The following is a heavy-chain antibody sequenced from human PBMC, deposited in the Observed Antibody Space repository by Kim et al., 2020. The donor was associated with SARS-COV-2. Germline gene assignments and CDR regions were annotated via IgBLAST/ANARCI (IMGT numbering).Heavy chain of an antibody. CDR2: ISWNSGSI. J-gene: IGHJ4*01. CDR3: AKDILLDGSGSYPEGFD. D-gene: IGHD3-10*01. V-gene: IGHV3-9*01. Sequence: GGSLRLSCAASGFTFDDYAMHWVRQAPGKGLEWVSGISWNSGSIGYADSVKGRFTISRDNAKNSLYLQMNSLRAEDTALYYCAKDILLDGSGSYPEGFD. CDR1: GFTFDDYA.